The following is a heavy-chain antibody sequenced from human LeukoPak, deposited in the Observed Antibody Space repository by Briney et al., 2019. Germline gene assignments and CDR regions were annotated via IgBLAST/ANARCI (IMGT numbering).Heavy chain of an antibody. CDR2: IKGDESAR. V-gene: IGHV3-7*01. D-gene: IGHD1-26*01. CDR1: GFTFSSYW. Sequence: QPGGSLRLSCAASGFTFSSYWMAWVRQAPGKGLEWVANIKGDESARHQADSVKGRFTISRDNTRNSPYLQMTNLRGDDTAVYYCARDVVGSLDYWGQGTLVTVSS. J-gene: IGHJ4*02. CDR3: ARDVVGSLDY.